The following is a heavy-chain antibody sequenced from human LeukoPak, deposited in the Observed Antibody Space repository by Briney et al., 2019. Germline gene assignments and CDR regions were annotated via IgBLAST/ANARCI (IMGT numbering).Heavy chain of an antibody. J-gene: IGHJ4*02. Sequence: PGGSLRLSCAASGLTFSSYSMNCVRQSPGKGLEWVSSISSSSSYIYYADSVKGRFTISRDNAKNSLYLQMNSLRAEDTAVYYCASEGGYGDYVFDYWGQGTLVTVSS. V-gene: IGHV3-21*01. CDR1: GLTFSSYS. D-gene: IGHD4-17*01. CDR3: ASEGGYGDYVFDY. CDR2: ISSSSSYI.